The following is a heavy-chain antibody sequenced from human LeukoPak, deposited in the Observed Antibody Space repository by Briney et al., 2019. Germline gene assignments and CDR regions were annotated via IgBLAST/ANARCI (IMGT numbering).Heavy chain of an antibody. CDR3: ARDGGRAIVVVPAARGYFDY. J-gene: IGHJ4*02. CDR2: ISYDGSNK. CDR1: GFTFSSYA. Sequence: PGGSLRLPCAASGFTFSSYAMHWVRQAPGKGLEWVAVISYDGSNKYYADSVKGRFTISRDNSKNTLYLQMNSLRAEDTAVYYCARDGGRAIVVVPAARGYFDYWGQGALVTVSS. V-gene: IGHV3-30-3*01. D-gene: IGHD2-2*01.